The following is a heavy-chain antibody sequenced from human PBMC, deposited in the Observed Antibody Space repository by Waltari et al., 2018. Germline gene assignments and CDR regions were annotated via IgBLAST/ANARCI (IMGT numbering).Heavy chain of an antibody. Sequence: QVQLQQWGAGLLKPSETLSLTCAVYGGSFSGYYWSWIRQPPGKGLEWIGEINHSGSTNYNPSLKSRVTRSVDTSKNQFSLKLSSVTAADTAVYYCARHGTSYDFWSGYSRGGWFDPWGQGTLVTVSS. J-gene: IGHJ5*02. V-gene: IGHV4-34*01. D-gene: IGHD3-3*01. CDR3: ARHGTSYDFWSGYSRGGWFDP. CDR2: INHSGST. CDR1: GGSFSGYY.